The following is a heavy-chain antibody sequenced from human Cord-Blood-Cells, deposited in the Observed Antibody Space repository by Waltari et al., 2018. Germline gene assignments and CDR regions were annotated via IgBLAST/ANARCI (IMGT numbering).Heavy chain of an antibody. J-gene: IGHJ4*02. V-gene: IGHV1-69*01. CDR3: ASAIAARYYFDY. CDR2: TA. D-gene: IGHD6-6*01. Sequence: TANYAQKFQGRVTITADESTSTAYMELSSLRSEDTAVYYCASAIAARYYFDYWGQGTLVTVSS.